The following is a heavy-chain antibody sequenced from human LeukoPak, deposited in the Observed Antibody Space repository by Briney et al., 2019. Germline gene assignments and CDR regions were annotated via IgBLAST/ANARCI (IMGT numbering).Heavy chain of an antibody. CDR2: IYSGGNT. Sequence: GGSLRLSCAASGFSFSSYEMNWVRQAPGKGLEWVSLIYSGGNTYYADSVKGRFTISRDNSKNTLYLQMSSLRAEDTAVYYCARDAGGSSSSVYGLDAWGQGTTVTVSS. V-gene: IGHV3-66*01. CDR1: GFSFSSYE. D-gene: IGHD6-13*01. CDR3: ARDAGGSSSSVYGLDA. J-gene: IGHJ6*02.